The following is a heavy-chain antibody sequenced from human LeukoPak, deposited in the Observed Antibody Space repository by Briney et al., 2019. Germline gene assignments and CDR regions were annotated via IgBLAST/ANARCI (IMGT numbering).Heavy chain of an antibody. CDR3: ARQGGSSSVDY. Sequence: GGSLRLSCAASGFTFSSYEMNWVRQAPGKGLEWVAYITSSGRIIYYADSVKGRFTISRDNAKNSLYLQMNSLRAEDTAVYYCARQGGSSSVDYWGQGTLVTVSS. CDR2: ITSSGRII. J-gene: IGHJ4*02. D-gene: IGHD6-6*01. V-gene: IGHV3-48*03. CDR1: GFTFSSYE.